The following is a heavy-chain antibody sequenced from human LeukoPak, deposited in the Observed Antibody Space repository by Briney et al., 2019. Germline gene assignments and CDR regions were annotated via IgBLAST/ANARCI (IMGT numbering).Heavy chain of an antibody. D-gene: IGHD1-7*01. V-gene: IGHV1-69*05. CDR1: GGTFSSYA. CDR3: AREGNNWNYVGPSWFDL. Sequence: SVKVSCKASGGTFSSYAISWVRQAPGQGLEWMGGIIPIFGTANYAQKFQGRVTITTDESTSTAYMELSSLRSEDTAVYYCAREGNNWNYVGPSWFDLWGQGTLVTVSS. CDR2: IIPIFGTA. J-gene: IGHJ5*02.